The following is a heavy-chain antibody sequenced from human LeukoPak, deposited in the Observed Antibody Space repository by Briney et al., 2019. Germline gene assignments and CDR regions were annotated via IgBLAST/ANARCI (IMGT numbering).Heavy chain of an antibody. J-gene: IGHJ5*02. CDR3: ARLKSSPIEGNFGFDP. CDR2: IYHSGST. V-gene: IGHV4-38-2*02. CDR1: GYSISSGYF. D-gene: IGHD2-2*01. Sequence: PSETLSLTCTVSGYSISSGYFWGWIRQPPEKGLEWIANIYHSGSTYYNPSLRSRVAISVDTSKNQFSLKLSSVTAADTAMYYCARLKSSPIEGNFGFDPWGQGALVTVSS.